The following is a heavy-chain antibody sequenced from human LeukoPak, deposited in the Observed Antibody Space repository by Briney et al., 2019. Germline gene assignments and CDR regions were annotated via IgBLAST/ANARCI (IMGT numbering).Heavy chain of an antibody. CDR1: GGSISSYY. D-gene: IGHD3-10*01. J-gene: IGHJ4*02. CDR3: ARHQTMAFDY. CDR2: IYYSGST. Sequence: SETLSLTCTVSGGSISSYYWSWIRQPPGKGLEWIGYIYYSGSTNYNPSLKSRVTISVDTSKNQFSLKLSSVTAADTAVYYCARHQTMAFDYWGQGTLVSVSS. V-gene: IGHV4-59*01.